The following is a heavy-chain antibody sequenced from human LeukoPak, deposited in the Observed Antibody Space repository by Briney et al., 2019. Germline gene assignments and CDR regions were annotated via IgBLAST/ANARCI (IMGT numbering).Heavy chain of an antibody. CDR1: GFTLSNAW. Sequence: GGSPRLSCAASGFTLSNAWMTWVRQAPGKGLEWVGRIKSKTDGGTTDYAAPVKGRFTISRDDSKNTLYLQMNSLKTEDTAVYYCTRIGGSGGLDPWGQGTLVTVSS. D-gene: IGHD3-10*01. J-gene: IGHJ5*02. V-gene: IGHV3-15*01. CDR3: TRIGGSGGLDP. CDR2: IKSKTDGGTT.